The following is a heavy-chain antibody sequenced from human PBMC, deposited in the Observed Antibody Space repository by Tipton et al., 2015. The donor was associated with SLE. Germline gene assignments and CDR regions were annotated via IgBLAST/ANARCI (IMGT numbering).Heavy chain of an antibody. V-gene: IGHV3-21*01. J-gene: IGHJ4*02. CDR3: AKDLQAAAGLDY. CDR1: GFTFSSYS. CDR2: ISSSSSYI. D-gene: IGHD6-13*01. Sequence: SLRLSCAASGFTFSSYSMNWVRQAPGKGLEWVSSISSSSSYIYYADSVKGRFTISRDNAKNSLYLQMNSLRAEDTAVYYCAKDLQAAAGLDYWGQGTLVTVSS.